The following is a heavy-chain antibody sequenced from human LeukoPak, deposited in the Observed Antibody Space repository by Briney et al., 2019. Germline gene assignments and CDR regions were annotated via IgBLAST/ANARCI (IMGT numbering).Heavy chain of an antibody. V-gene: IGHV1-2*04. CDR3: ARDLRCSSTSCYRTAEYFQH. D-gene: IGHD2-2*01. Sequence: ASVKVSCKASGYTFTGYYMHWVRQAPGQGLEWMGWINPNSGGTNYAQKFQGWVTMTRDTSISTAYMELSRLRSDDTAVYYCARDLRCSSTSCYRTAEYFQHWGQGTLVTVSS. CDR1: GYTFTGYY. J-gene: IGHJ1*01. CDR2: INPNSGGT.